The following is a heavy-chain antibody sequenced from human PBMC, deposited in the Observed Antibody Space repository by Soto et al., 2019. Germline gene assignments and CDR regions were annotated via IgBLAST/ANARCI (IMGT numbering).Heavy chain of an antibody. D-gene: IGHD2-15*01. J-gene: IGHJ5*02. CDR3: ARAPDCSGGSCLFDP. V-gene: IGHV3-21*01. Sequence: EVQLVESGGGLVKPGGSLRLSCAASGFTFSSYSMNWVRQAPGKGLEWVSSISSSSSYIYYADSVKGRFTISRDNAKNSLYLQMNSLRAEDTVVYYCARAPDCSGGSCLFDPWGQGTLVTVSS. CDR2: ISSSSSYI. CDR1: GFTFSSYS.